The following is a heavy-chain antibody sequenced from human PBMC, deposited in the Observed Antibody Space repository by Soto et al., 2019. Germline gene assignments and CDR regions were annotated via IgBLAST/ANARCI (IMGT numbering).Heavy chain of an antibody. V-gene: IGHV4-30-2*01. CDR2: IYHSGST. D-gene: IGHD1-26*01. Sequence: PSETLSLTCAVSGGSISSGGYSWSWIRQPPGKGLEWIGYIYHSGSTYYNPSLKSRVTISVDRSKNQFSLKLSSVTAADTAVYYCARGITYYVWGQGTTVTVSS. CDR1: GGSISSGGYS. J-gene: IGHJ6*02. CDR3: ARGITYYV.